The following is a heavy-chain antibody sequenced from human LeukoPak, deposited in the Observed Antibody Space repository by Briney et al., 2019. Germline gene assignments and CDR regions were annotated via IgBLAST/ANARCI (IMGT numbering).Heavy chain of an antibody. CDR2: IIAIFGTA. CDR3: ARVVTPRYCSSPSCYWKGWFDP. Sequence: SVKVSCKASGGTFSSYAISWVRQAPGQGLEWMGGIIAIFGTANYAQKFQGRVTITADESTSTAYMELNSLRSEDTAVYYCARVVTPRYCSSPSCYWKGWFDPWGQGTLVTVSS. J-gene: IGHJ5*02. D-gene: IGHD2-2*01. V-gene: IGHV1-69*13. CDR1: GGTFSSYA.